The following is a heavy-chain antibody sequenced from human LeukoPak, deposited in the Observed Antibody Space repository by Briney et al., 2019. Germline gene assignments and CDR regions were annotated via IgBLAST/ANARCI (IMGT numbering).Heavy chain of an antibody. V-gene: IGHV1-69*13. J-gene: IGHJ6*02. CDR3: ATSPTIYYYYGMDV. CDR1: GGTFSSYA. CDR2: IIPIFETA. D-gene: IGHD1-1*01. Sequence: GTSVKVSCKVSGGTFSSYAISWVRQAPGQGLEWMGGIIPIFETANYAQKFQGRVTITADESTSTAYMELSSLRSEDTAVYYCATSPTIYYYYGMDVWGQGTTATVSS.